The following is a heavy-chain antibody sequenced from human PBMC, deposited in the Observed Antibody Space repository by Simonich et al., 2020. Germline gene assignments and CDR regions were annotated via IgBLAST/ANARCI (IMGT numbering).Heavy chain of an antibody. J-gene: IGHJ3*02. CDR3: ARDYSNYDAFDI. CDR2: SNSEGSST. Sequence: VQLVESGGGLVQPGGSLRLSCAASGFTFSSYWMHWVRQAPGKGLVWVSRSNSEGSSTSDADSVKGRFTISRDNAKNTMELQMNSLRAEDTAVYYCARDYSNYDAFDIWGQGTMVTVSS. D-gene: IGHD4-4*01. CDR1: GFTFSSYW. V-gene: IGHV3-74*01.